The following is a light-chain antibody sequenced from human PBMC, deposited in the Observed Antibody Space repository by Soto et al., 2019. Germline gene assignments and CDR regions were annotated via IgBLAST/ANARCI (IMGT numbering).Light chain of an antibody. CDR3: QHYVTWPLT. V-gene: IGKV3D-15*03. Sequence: EIVMTQSPATLSVSPGEVATLSCRASQGIGDTLAWYQQKPGQTPRLLIYDTSIRATGVPARFSGSRSGAEFTFTISILQSEDFAVYYCQHYVTWPLTFGGGTKVESK. CDR2: DTS. J-gene: IGKJ4*01. CDR1: QGIGDT.